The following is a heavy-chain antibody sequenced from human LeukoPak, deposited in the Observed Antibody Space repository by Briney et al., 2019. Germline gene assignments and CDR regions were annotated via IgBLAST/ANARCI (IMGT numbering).Heavy chain of an antibody. CDR2: VNSDGTST. D-gene: IGHD1-26*01. J-gene: IGHJ3*02. CDR1: GFTFSSFW. Sequence: GGSLRLSCAASGFTFSSFWMHWVRQVPGKGLVWVSRVNSDGTSTTYADSVKGRFTIARDNYKNTLSLQMNSLRAEDTVVYYCAKDGVRGALDAFDIWGQGTMVTVSS. CDR3: AKDGVRGALDAFDI. V-gene: IGHV3-74*01.